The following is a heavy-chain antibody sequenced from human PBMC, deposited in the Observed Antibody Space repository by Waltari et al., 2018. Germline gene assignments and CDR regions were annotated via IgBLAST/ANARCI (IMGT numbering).Heavy chain of an antibody. CDR1: GFTGVSNY. CDR2: FYSWVST. CDR3: ARGDGVRGVIFDY. V-gene: IGHV3-53*01. J-gene: IGHJ4*02. Sequence: EWQLAEAGGGWIQPGGSLRLHCAPAGFTGVSNYSCCVRRDCVYGVHQSPGKGLEVVSVFYSWVSTYYADSVKGRFTIARDNSKNTLYLKMNSLRTEDTAVYYCARGDGVRGVIFDYWGQGTLVTVSS. D-gene: IGHD3-10*01.